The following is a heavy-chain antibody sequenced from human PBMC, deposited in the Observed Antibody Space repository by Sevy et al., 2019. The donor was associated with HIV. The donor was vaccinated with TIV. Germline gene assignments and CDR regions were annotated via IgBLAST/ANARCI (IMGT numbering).Heavy chain of an antibody. Sequence: GGSLRLSCAASGFTFSSYSMNWVRQAPGKGLEWVSYISSSSSTIYYADSVKGRFTISRDNAKNSLYLQMNGLRDEDTAVYYCARVHGHWYFDLWGRGTLVTVSS. CDR2: ISSSSSTI. CDR1: GFTFSSYS. CDR3: ARVHGHWYFDL. V-gene: IGHV3-48*02. J-gene: IGHJ2*01.